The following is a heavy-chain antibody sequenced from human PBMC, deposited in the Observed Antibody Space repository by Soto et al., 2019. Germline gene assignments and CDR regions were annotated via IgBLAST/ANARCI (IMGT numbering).Heavy chain of an antibody. V-gene: IGHV1-18*01. Sequence: QVQLVQSGAEVKKPGASVRVSCKASGDGFSNYGFSWVRQAPGQGLEWMGWISAYDGQTNYTKKFQGRVTMTTDTSSSTAYMERGSLRSDVTAVYYCARVWYYDSSGYYAFDYWGLGTLVTVSS. CDR1: GDGFSNYG. CDR3: ARVWYYDSSGYYAFDY. D-gene: IGHD3-22*01. CDR2: ISAYDGQT. J-gene: IGHJ4*02.